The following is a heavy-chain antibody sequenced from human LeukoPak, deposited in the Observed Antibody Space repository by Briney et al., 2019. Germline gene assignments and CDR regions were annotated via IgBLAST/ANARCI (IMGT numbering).Heavy chain of an antibody. CDR1: GFTFSSYA. CDR2: INWNGGST. CDR3: ARDGGRHYAFDI. V-gene: IGHV3-20*04. D-gene: IGHD3-16*01. J-gene: IGHJ3*02. Sequence: GGSLRLSCAASGFTFSSYAMSWVRQAPGKGLEWVSGINWNGGSTGYADSVKGRFTISRDNAKNSLYLQTNSLRAEDTALYYCARDGGRHYAFDIWGQGTMVTVSS.